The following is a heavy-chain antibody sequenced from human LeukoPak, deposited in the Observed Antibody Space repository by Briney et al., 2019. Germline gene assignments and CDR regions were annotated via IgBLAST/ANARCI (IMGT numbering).Heavy chain of an antibody. CDR2: ISSNGGST. Sequence: GGSLRLFCAASGFTFSSYAMHWVRQARGRGLEYVSAISSNGGSTYYTNSVKGRFTISRDNSKNTLYLQMGSLRAEDMAVYYCATSNSGSLKLDYWGQGTLVTVSS. J-gene: IGHJ4*02. CDR3: ATSNSGSLKLDY. V-gene: IGHV3-64*01. CDR1: GFTFSSYA. D-gene: IGHD3-10*01.